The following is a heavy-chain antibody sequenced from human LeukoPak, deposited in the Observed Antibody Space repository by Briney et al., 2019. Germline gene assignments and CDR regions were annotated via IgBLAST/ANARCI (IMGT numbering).Heavy chain of an antibody. Sequence: PGGSLRLSCEASGCTFDGYGMHWFRQAPGKGLEWVSKLSRNRASLGYVDHVKGRFHISRDNAKKTRYLQRNSLRAEDTAVYYCAKLGAAGTDHWPQGTLVTVSS. CDR1: GCTFDGYG. CDR3: AKLGAAGTDH. V-gene: IGHV3-9*01. J-gene: IGHJ4*02. CDR2: LSRNRASL. D-gene: IGHD6-13*01.